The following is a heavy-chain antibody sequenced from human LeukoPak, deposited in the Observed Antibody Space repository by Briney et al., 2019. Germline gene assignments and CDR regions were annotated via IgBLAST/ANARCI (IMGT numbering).Heavy chain of an antibody. J-gene: IGHJ4*02. CDR3: ATFSRSASYHFDF. D-gene: IGHD1-26*01. CDR2: INGDGSTT. Sequence: GGSLRLSRAASVLSFSTYWMHRVPEALGKELVWVSRINGDGSTTDDADSVKGRFTSSRDNAKNTLYLQLNSLRAEDTSVYYCATFSRSASYHFDFWGQGTLVTVSS. V-gene: IGHV3-74*01. CDR1: VLSFSTYW.